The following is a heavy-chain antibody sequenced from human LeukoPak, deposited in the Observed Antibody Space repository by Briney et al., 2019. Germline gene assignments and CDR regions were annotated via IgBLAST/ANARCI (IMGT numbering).Heavy chain of an antibody. CDR2: ISAYSGNA. J-gene: IGHJ4*02. D-gene: IGHD3-10*01. V-gene: IGHV1-18*01. CDR1: GYTFIAYG. Sequence: ASVKVSCKASGYTFIAYGISWVRQAPGQGLEWMGWISAYSGNANYAQKVQGRVTVTTDTSTSTAYMELTSLTSDDTAVYYCARASRNYASGSLPFDYWGQGTPVTVSS. CDR3: ARASRNYASGSLPFDY.